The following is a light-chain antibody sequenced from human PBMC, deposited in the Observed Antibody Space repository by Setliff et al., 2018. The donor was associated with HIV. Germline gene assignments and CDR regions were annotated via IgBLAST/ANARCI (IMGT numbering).Light chain of an antibody. CDR3: QSYDRSLSGCV. CDR1: YSNIGAGYD. CDR2: GNS. V-gene: IGLV1-40*01. Sequence: QSVLTQPPSASGAPGQRVTISCSGSYSNIGAGYDVHWYQQLPGTAPKLLICGNSNRPSGVPDRFSGSKSGTSASLAITGLQAEDEADYYCQSYDRSLSGCVFGTGTKVTVL. J-gene: IGLJ1*01.